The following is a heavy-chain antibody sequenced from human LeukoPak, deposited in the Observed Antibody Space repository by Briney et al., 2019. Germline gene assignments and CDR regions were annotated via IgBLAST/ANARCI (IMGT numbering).Heavy chain of an antibody. CDR2: ISYDGSNK. D-gene: IGHD5-12*01. CDR3: ASEKTNIRPGPYIGTNY. Sequence: PGGSLRLSCAASGFTFSSYAMHWVRQAPGKGLEWVAVISYDGSNKYYADSVKGRFTISRDNSKNTLYLQMNSLRAEDTAVYYCASEKTNIRPGPYIGTNYWGQGTLVTVSS. V-gene: IGHV3-30*04. J-gene: IGHJ4*02. CDR1: GFTFSSYA.